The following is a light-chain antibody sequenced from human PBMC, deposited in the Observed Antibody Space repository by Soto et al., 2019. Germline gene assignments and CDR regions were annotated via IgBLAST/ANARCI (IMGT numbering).Light chain of an antibody. CDR2: DAS. CDR3: QQYGSSGT. Sequence: EFVLTQAPVTLSLSPGERAPLSWRASQTVRNNYLAWYQQKPGQAPRLLIYDASSRATGIPDRFSGSGSGTDFTLTISRLEPEDFAVYYCQQYGSSGTFGQGTKVDIK. J-gene: IGKJ1*01. V-gene: IGKV3-20*01. CDR1: QTVRNNY.